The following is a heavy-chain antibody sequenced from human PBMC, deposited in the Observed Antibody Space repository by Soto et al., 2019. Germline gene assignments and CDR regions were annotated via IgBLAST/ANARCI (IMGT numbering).Heavy chain of an antibody. CDR1: GFTFSSYS. D-gene: IGHD6-13*01. CDR3: ARKELVRGYYYLYYMDV. V-gene: IGHV3-48*01. CDR2: ISSSSSTI. J-gene: IGHJ6*03. Sequence: PGGSLRLSCAASGFTFSSYSMNWVRQAPGKGLEWVSYISSSSSTIYYADSVKGRFTISRDNAKNSLYLQMNSLRAEDTAVYYCARKELVRGYYYLYYMDVWGKGTTVTVSS.